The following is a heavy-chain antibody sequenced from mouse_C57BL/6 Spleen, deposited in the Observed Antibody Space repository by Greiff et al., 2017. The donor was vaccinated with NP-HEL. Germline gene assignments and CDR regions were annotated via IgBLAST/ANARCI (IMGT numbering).Heavy chain of an antibody. CDR3: ARSEGIYYDYLYYFDY. CDR2: IDPNSGGT. Sequence: VQLQQPGAELVKPGASVKLSCKASGYTFTSYWMHWVKQRPGRGLEWIGRIDPNSGGTKYNEKFKSKATLTVDKPSSTAYMQLSSLTSEDSAVYYCARSEGIYYDYLYYFDYWGQGTTLTVSS. CDR1: GYTFTSYW. J-gene: IGHJ2*01. V-gene: IGHV1-72*01. D-gene: IGHD2-4*01.